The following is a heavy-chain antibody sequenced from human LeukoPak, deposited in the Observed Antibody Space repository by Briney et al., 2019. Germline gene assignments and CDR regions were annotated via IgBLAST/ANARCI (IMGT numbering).Heavy chain of an antibody. D-gene: IGHD2-2*01. J-gene: IGHJ6*03. CDR1: GGSFSGYY. CDR3: ARGPPIRAIPYYYYYMDV. CDR2: INQSGST. V-gene: IGHV4-34*01. Sequence: PSETLSLTCAVYGGSFSGYYWSWIRQPPGKGPDWIGEINQSGSTNYNPSLKSRVTISVDTSKNQFSLKLSSVTAADTAVYYCARGPPIRAIPYYYYYMDVWGKGTTVTVSS.